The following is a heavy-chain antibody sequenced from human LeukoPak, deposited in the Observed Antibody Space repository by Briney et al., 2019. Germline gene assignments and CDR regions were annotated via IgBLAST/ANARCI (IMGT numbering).Heavy chain of an antibody. CDR1: GFTFSSYW. J-gene: IGHJ4*02. CDR3: ARVNVCPRCHFDY. V-gene: IGHV3-74*01. Sequence: GESLRLSCAASGFTFSSYWMHWVRQAPGKGLLWVSRISPGGSSAIYADSVKGRFTISRDNAKNTLYLQMNSLRAEDTAVYYCARVNVCPRCHFDYWGQGTLVTVSS. CDR2: ISPGGSSA. D-gene: IGHD3-16*01.